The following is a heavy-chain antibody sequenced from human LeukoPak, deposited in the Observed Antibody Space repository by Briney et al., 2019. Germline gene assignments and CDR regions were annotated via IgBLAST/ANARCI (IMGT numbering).Heavy chain of an antibody. CDR1: GFTFSTYS. J-gene: IGHJ4*02. CDR2: ISSSLDTI. D-gene: IGHD5-12*01. Sequence: GGSLRLSCAASGFTFSTYSMNWVRQAPGKGLEWVSYISSSLDTIYYADSVKGRFTISRDNAKNSLYLQMSSLRREDTAVYFCVRGPRYSGFDYFDYWGQGTLVTVSS. V-gene: IGHV3-48*01. CDR3: VRGPRYSGFDYFDY.